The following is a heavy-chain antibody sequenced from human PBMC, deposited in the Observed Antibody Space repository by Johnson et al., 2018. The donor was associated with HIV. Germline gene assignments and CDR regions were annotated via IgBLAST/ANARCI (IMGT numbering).Heavy chain of an antibody. J-gene: IGHJ3*02. D-gene: IGHD6-25*01. CDR2: ISYDGSNK. CDR3: ARRIAAADDAFDI. Sequence: QVQLVESGGGLVKPGGSLRLSCAASGFTFSSYAMHWVRQAPGKGLEWVAVISYDGSNKYYADSVKGRFTISRDNYKNTLYLQMNSLRAEDTAMYYCARRIAAADDAFDIWGHGTMVTVSS. V-gene: IGHV3-30-3*02. CDR1: GFTFSSYA.